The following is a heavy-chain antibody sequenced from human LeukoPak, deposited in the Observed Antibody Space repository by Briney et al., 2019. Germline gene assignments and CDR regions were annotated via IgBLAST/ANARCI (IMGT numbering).Heavy chain of an antibody. CDR1: GGSISSSSYY. CDR3: ARLGWEPTGRGYFDY. J-gene: IGHJ4*02. V-gene: IGHV4-39*01. CDR2: IYYSGSS. Sequence: SGTLSLTCTVSGGSISSSSYYWGWIRQPPGKGLEWIGSIYYSGSSYSKSSLKSRVTISVDTSKNQFSLNLNSVTAADTAVYYCARLGWEPTGRGYFDYWGQGTLVTVSS. D-gene: IGHD1-26*01.